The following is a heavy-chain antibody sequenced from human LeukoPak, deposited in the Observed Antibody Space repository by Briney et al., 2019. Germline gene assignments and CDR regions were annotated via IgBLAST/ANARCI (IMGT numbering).Heavy chain of an antibody. CDR2: INPNSGGT. V-gene: IGHV1-2*04. CDR1: GYTFTGYY. D-gene: IGHD1-26*01. CDR3: ARDLVGATGGMYYFDY. Sequence: ASVKVSCKASGYTFTGYYMHWVRQAPGQGLEWMGWINPNSGGTNYAQKFQGWVTMTRDTSISTAYMELSRLRSDDTAVYYCARDLVGATGGMYYFDYWGQGTLVTVSS. J-gene: IGHJ4*02.